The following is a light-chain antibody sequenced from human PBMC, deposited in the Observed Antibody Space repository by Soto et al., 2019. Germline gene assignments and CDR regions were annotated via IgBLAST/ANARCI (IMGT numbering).Light chain of an antibody. V-gene: IGKV3-20*01. CDR1: QSVSSSY. CDR2: GAS. CDR3: QQYGSSSWT. Sequence: EIVLTQSPGTLSLSTGEGATLSCRASQSVSSSYLAWYQQKPGQAPRLLIYGASSRATGIPDRFSGSGSGTDFTLTISRLEPEDFAVYYCQQYGSSSWTFGQGTKVDIK. J-gene: IGKJ1*01.